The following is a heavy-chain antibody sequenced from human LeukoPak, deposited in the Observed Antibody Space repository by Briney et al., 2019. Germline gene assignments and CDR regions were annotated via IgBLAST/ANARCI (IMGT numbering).Heavy chain of an antibody. CDR2: INHSGST. Sequence: SETLSLTCAVYGGSFSGYYWSWIRQPPGKGLEWIGEINHSGSTNYNPSLKSRVTISVDTSKNQFSLKLSSVTAADTAVYYCARDWGSGYDFAHYYYGMDVWGQGTTVTVSS. J-gene: IGHJ6*02. V-gene: IGHV4-34*01. D-gene: IGHD5-12*01. CDR3: ARDWGSGYDFAHYYYGMDV. CDR1: GGSFSGYY.